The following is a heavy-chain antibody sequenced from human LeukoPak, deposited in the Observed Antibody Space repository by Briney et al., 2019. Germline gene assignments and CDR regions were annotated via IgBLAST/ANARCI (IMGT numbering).Heavy chain of an antibody. V-gene: IGHV3-30-3*01. J-gene: IGHJ4*02. Sequence: PGGSLRLSCAASGFTFSSYAMHWVRQAPGKGLEWVAVISYDGSNKYYADSVKGRFTISRDNSKNTLYLQMNSLRAEDTAVYYCARDPPLIAARLAVLGNYFDYWGQGTLVTVSS. CDR3: ARDPPLIAARLAVLGNYFDY. CDR2: ISYDGSNK. D-gene: IGHD6-6*01. CDR1: GFTFSSYA.